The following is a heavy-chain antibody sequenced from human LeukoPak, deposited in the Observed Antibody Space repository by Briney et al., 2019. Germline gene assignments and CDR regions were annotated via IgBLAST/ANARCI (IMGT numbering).Heavy chain of an antibody. D-gene: IGHD6-19*01. Sequence: GGSLRLSCAASGLTVSSNYMSWVRQAPGKGLEWVSVIYSGGSTYYADSVKGRFTISRDNSKNTLYLQMNSLRAEDTAVYYCARTRSSGWYEGPYYGMDVWGQGTTVTVSS. CDR3: ARTRSSGWYEGPYYGMDV. V-gene: IGHV3-53*05. CDR2: IYSGGST. J-gene: IGHJ6*02. CDR1: GLTVSSNY.